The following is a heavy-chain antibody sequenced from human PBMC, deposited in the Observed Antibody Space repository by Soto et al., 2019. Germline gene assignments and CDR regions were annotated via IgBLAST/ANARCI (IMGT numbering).Heavy chain of an antibody. CDR2: IYYSGST. Sequence: SETLSLTCTVSGGSISSGDYYWSWIRQPPGKGLEWIGYIYYSGSTYYNPSLKSRVTISVDTSKNQFSLKLSSVTAADTAVYYCARAPLITMIVEGAWFDPWGQGTLVTVSS. D-gene: IGHD3-22*01. CDR1: GGSISSGDYY. J-gene: IGHJ5*02. V-gene: IGHV4-30-4*01. CDR3: ARAPLITMIVEGAWFDP.